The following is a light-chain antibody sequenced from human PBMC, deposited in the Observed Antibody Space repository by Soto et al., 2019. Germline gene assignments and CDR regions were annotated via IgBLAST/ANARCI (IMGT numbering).Light chain of an antibody. V-gene: IGKV3-20*01. CDR3: QKYSNSPRT. J-gene: IGKJ1*01. Sequence: EVVLTQSPGTLSLSPVERSTLSCMASQSVSSSSLAWYQQKPGQAPRLLIYGASNRATGIPDRFSGSGSGTDFTLTISRLEPEDFAFYYCQKYSNSPRTCGQGNKVDIK. CDR1: QSVSSSS. CDR2: GAS.